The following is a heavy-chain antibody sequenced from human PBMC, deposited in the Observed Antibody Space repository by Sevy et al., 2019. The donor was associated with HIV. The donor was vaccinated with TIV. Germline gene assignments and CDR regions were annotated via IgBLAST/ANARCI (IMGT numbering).Heavy chain of an antibody. D-gene: IGHD3-10*01. CDR3: ARHVLLWFGEIHDAFDI. CDR1: GFTFSSYS. CDR2: ISSSSSYI. J-gene: IGHJ3*02. Sequence: GGSLRLSCAASGFTFSSYSMNWVRQAPGKGLEWVSSISSSSSYIYYAYSVKGRFTISRDNAKNSLYLQMNSLRAEDTAVYYCARHVLLWFGEIHDAFDIWGQGTMVTVSS. V-gene: IGHV3-21*01.